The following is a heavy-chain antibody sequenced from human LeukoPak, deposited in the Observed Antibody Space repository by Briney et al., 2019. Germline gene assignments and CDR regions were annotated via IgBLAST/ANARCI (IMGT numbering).Heavy chain of an antibody. J-gene: IGHJ3*02. CDR2: IHTSGSA. CDR1: GGSISSGSYY. CDR3: ARDALVTIFGVDDAFDI. D-gene: IGHD3-3*01. Sequence: SQTLSLTCTVSGGSISSGSYYWSWIRQPAGKGLEWIGRIHTSGSANYNPSLKSRFTISVDTSKNQFSLKLSSVTAADTAVYYCARDALVTIFGVDDAFDIWGQGTMVTVSS. V-gene: IGHV4-61*02.